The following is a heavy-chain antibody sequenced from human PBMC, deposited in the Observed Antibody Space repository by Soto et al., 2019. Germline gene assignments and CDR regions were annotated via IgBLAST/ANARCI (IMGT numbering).Heavy chain of an antibody. V-gene: IGHV4-59*01. CDR1: GGSISSYY. D-gene: IGHD6-19*01. Sequence: PSKTLSLTCTVSGGSISSYYWSWIRQPPGKGLEWLGYIFYNGNTNYNPSLKSRVTISVDTSKNQFSLNLSSVTAADTAVYYCACFADSCCGYARGYFDYWGQGTLVTVSS. CDR3: ACFADSCCGYARGYFDY. J-gene: IGHJ4*02. CDR2: IFYNGNT.